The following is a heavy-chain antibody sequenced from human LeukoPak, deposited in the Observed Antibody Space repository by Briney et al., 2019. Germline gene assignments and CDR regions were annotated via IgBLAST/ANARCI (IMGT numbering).Heavy chain of an antibody. D-gene: IGHD2-2*01. J-gene: IGHJ4*02. Sequence: PSETLSLTCTVSGGSISSGGYYWSWIRQHPGKGLEWIGYIYYSGSTYYNPSLKSRVTISVDTSKNQFSLKLSSVTAADTAVYYCAREVQYCSSTSCYHGVDYWGQGTLVTVSS. CDR2: IYYSGST. V-gene: IGHV4-31*03. CDR1: GGSISSGGYY. CDR3: AREVQYCSSTSCYHGVDY.